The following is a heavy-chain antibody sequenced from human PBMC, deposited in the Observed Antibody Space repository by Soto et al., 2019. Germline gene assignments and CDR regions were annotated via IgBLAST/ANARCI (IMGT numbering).Heavy chain of an antibody. D-gene: IGHD3-9*01. J-gene: IGHJ5*02. CDR3: ARKLEASIRHVEWFSYKWFDP. CDR2: ITFRGVT. V-gene: IGHV4-34*01. CDR1: GDSLSGYA. Sequence: PSETLSLTCDVHGDSLSGYAWSWIRQPPGPGLEWIGEITFRGVTNYHPSLKSRLSMSVDTSKNRISLNVSSVTAADTALYFCARKLEASIRHVEWFSYKWFDPWGPGTLVTVSS.